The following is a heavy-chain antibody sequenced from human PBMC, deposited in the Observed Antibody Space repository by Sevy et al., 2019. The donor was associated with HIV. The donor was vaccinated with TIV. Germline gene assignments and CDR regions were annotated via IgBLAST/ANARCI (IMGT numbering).Heavy chain of an antibody. J-gene: IGHJ6*02. CDR1: GYSFTSYC. V-gene: IGHV5-51*01. CDR2: FCPGDSDI. CDR3: TRQGPSDGMDV. Sequence: GESLKISCKISGYSFTSYCIGWVRQMTGKGLDWMGIFCPGDSDISYSPSFQGQVTISADKSISTVYLQWRSLKASDTAMYYCTRQGPSDGMDVWGRGTTVTVSS.